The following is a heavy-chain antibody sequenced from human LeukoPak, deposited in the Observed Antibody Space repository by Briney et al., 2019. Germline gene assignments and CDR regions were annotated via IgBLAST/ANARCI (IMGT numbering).Heavy chain of an antibody. Sequence: SETLSLTCTVSGGSISSYYWSWTRQPPGKGLEWIGYIYYSGSTNYNPSLKSRVTISVDTSKNQFSLKLSSVTAADTAVYYCARYSGGGFDPWGQGTLVTVSS. J-gene: IGHJ5*02. CDR3: ARYSGGGFDP. V-gene: IGHV4-59*08. CDR1: GGSISSYY. D-gene: IGHD2-15*01. CDR2: IYYSGST.